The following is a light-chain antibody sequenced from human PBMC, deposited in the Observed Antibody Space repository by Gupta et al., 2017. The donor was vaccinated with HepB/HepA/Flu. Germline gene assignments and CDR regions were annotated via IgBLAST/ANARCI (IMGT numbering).Light chain of an antibody. Sequence: IQMNPSPSSLSASVGDRVTITCRASQSISSYLHWYQQKPGKAPELLIYAASTLQTGVPSRFSGSGSGTEFTLTVSSLQPEDFATYYCQQTNNSPLTFGGGTKVEIK. CDR2: AAS. CDR3: QQTNNSPLT. CDR1: QSISSY. J-gene: IGKJ4*01. V-gene: IGKV1-39*01.